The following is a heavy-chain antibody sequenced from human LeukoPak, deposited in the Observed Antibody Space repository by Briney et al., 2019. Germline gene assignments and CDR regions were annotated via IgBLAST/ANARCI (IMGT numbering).Heavy chain of an antibody. CDR3: ARDHIPYYDILPGYRTPPYFDY. D-gene: IGHD3-9*01. J-gene: IGHJ4*02. Sequence: SVKVSCKASGRTFSSYAISWVRQAPGQGLEWMGGIIPIFGTANYAQKFQGRVTITADESTSTAYMELSSLRSEDTAVYYCARDHIPYYDILPGYRTPPYFDYWGQGTLVTVSS. CDR1: GRTFSSYA. V-gene: IGHV1-69*13. CDR2: IIPIFGTA.